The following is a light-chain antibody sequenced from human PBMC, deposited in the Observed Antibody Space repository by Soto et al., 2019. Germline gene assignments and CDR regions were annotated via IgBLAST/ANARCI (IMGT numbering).Light chain of an antibody. Sequence: EIVLTQSPGTLSFSPGEGATLSCRASQTVGVRLAWYQHKPGQAPRLIIYEASNRAAGIPARFSGSGSGTDFTLTITSLEPEDFAFYYCHQRQRLPRTFGQGTKVDIK. V-gene: IGKV3-11*01. J-gene: IGKJ1*01. CDR1: QTVGVR. CDR2: EAS. CDR3: HQRQRLPRT.